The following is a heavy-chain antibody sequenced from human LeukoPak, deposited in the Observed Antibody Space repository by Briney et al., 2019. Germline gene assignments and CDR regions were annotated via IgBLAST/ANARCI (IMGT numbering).Heavy chain of an antibody. CDR1: GFSFSVYW. Sequence: GGSLRLSCAASGFSFSVYWMHWVRQAPGKGLEWVSGISWNSGSIGYADSVKGRFTISRDNAKNSLYLQMNSLRAEDTALYYCAKTIAAAGVIGSWGQGTLVTVSS. CDR2: ISWNSGSI. J-gene: IGHJ5*02. D-gene: IGHD6-19*01. CDR3: AKTIAAAGVIGS. V-gene: IGHV3-9*01.